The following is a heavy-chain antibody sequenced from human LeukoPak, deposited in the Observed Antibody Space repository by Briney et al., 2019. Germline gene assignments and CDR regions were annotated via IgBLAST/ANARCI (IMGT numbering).Heavy chain of an antibody. Sequence: GGSVRLLCGACGFPYQSYAMLWVRQAPGRGGEWVSAISGSGGSTYYADSVKGRFTISRDNSKNTLCLQMNSLRAEDTAVYYCANGYSYGWFYFDYWGQGTLVTVSS. CDR1: GFPYQSYA. V-gene: IGHV3-23*01. CDR2: ISGSGGST. CDR3: ANGYSYGWFYFDY. D-gene: IGHD5-18*01. J-gene: IGHJ4*02.